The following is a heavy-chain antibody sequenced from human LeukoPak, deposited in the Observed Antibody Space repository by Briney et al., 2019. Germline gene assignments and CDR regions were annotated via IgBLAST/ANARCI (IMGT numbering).Heavy chain of an antibody. CDR3: AKQKLLWDAFDL. V-gene: IGHV1-69*05. D-gene: IGHD2-21*01. CDR1: AGTFSSYA. J-gene: IGHJ3*01. CDR2: IIPIFGTA. Sequence: SVKVSCKASAGTFSSYAISWVRQAPGQGLEWMGRIIPIFGTANYAQKFQGRVTITTDESTSTAYMELSSLRSEDTAVYYCAKQKLLWDAFDLWGQGTMVTVSS.